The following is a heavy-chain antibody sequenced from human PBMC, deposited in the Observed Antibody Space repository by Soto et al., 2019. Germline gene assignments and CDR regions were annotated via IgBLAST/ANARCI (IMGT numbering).Heavy chain of an antibody. V-gene: IGHV3-7*03. CDR3: ARPPHGMDV. J-gene: IGHJ6*02. Sequence: GSLRLSCVASGFTLSSFWMTWVRQAPGKGLEWVASIKQDGSETYYVGAVKGGFTISRDRPKNTLYLQMNSLRVGDTGVYYCARPPHGMDVWGQGTTVTVSS. CDR2: IKQDGSET. CDR1: GFTLSSFW.